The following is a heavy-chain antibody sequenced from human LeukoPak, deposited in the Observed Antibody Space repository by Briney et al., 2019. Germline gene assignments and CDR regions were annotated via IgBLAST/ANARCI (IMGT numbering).Heavy chain of an antibody. V-gene: IGHV4-61*01. J-gene: IGHJ5*02. CDR3: ARLTRYYYGSGNYYRPNWFDP. CDR2: IYYRGST. CDR1: GGSISSSSYY. Sequence: SETLSLTCTVSGGSISSSSYYWSWIRQPPGKGLEFIGYIYYRGSTNYNPSLKSRLTISVDRSKNQFSLKLSSVTAADTGVYYCARLTRYYYGSGNYYRPNWFDPWGQGTLVTVSS. D-gene: IGHD3-10*01.